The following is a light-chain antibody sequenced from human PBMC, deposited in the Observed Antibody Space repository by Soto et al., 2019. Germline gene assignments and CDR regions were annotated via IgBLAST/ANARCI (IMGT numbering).Light chain of an antibody. CDR1: QSISSY. Sequence: DIQMTQSPSSLSASVGDRVTITCRASQSISSYLNWYQQKPGKATKLLIYAASSLQSGVPSRFSGSGSGTDFTLTISSLQPEDFATYYCQQSYSTRPWTFGQGTKVDIK. V-gene: IGKV1-39*01. CDR2: AAS. J-gene: IGKJ1*01. CDR3: QQSYSTRPWT.